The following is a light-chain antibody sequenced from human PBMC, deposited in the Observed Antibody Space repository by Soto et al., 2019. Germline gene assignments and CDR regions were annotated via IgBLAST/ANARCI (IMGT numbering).Light chain of an antibody. J-gene: IGLJ1*01. CDR3: SSFTSSTTYV. CDR2: NVN. Sequence: QSVLTQSASVSGSPGQSITISCTGNSSDVGNYNYVSWYQQHPGEVPKLIIFNVNNRPSGVSNRLSGSKSGNTASLTISGLQAEDEADYYCSSFTSSTTYVFGTGTKVTVL. V-gene: IGLV2-14*01. CDR1: SSDVGNYNY.